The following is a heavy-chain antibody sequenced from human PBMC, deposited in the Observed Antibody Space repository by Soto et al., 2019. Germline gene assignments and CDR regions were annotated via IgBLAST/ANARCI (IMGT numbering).Heavy chain of an antibody. CDR1: GFTFSSYA. CDR2: ISGSGGST. D-gene: IGHD6-13*01. Sequence: EGSLRLSCAASGFTFSSYAMSWVRQAPGKGLEWVSAISGSGGSTYYADSVKGRFTISRDNSKNTLYLQMNSLRAEDTAVYYCAKDIGYNSSQCDAFDIPAQGTIVTISS. CDR3: AKDIGYNSSQCDAFDI. V-gene: IGHV3-23*01. J-gene: IGHJ3*02.